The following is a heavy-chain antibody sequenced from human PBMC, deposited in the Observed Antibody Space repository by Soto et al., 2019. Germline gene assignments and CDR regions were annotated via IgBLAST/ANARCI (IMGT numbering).Heavy chain of an antibody. CDR2: IYSRGNT. J-gene: IGHJ4*02. D-gene: IGHD3-10*01. V-gene: IGHV4-31*11. CDR1: GGSFSAYS. Sequence: SETLSLTCAVYGGSFSAYSWTWIRQHPGKGLEWIGYIYSRGNTYYTPSLKSRVDIAVDTSKNQFSLRVSSVTAADTAVYYCARARPGSYFVVEYWGLGTLVTVSS. CDR3: ARARPGSYFVVEY.